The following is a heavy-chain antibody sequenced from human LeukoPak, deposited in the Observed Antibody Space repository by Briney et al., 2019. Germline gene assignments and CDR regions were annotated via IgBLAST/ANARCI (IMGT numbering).Heavy chain of an antibody. J-gene: IGHJ4*02. Sequence: ASVKVSCKASGYTFTGYYMHWVRQAPGQGLEWMGWINPNSGGANYAQKFQGRVTMTRDTSISTANMELSRLRSDDTAVYYCARVSRDKVGANVEFEYRGPGTLVTVSS. V-gene: IGHV1-2*02. CDR2: INPNSGGA. CDR3: ARVSRDKVGANVEFEY. D-gene: IGHD1-26*01. CDR1: GYTFTGYY.